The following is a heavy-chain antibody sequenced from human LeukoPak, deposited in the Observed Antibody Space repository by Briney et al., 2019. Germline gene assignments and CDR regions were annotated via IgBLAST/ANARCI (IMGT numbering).Heavy chain of an antibody. V-gene: IGHV7-4-1*02. Sequence: ASVKVSCKASGYIFTDYYMHWVRQAPGQGLEWMGWINTNTGNPTYAQGFTGRFVFSLDTSVSTAYLQISSLKAEDTAVYYCARRAPGGYSYGANWFDPWGQGTLVTVSS. D-gene: IGHD5-18*01. CDR3: ARRAPGGYSYGANWFDP. CDR2: INTNTGNP. J-gene: IGHJ5*02. CDR1: GYIFTDYY.